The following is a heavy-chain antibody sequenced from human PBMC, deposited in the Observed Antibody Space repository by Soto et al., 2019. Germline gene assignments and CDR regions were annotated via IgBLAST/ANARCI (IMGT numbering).Heavy chain of an antibody. Sequence: ASVKVCCKAPGYTFTSYDINWVRHATGKGLEWMGWMNPNSGNTGYAQKFQGRVTMTRNTSISTAYMELSSLRSEDTAVYYCAILLLMEYPPPGYYWGQGTLVTVSS. CDR1: GYTFTSYD. J-gene: IGHJ4*02. V-gene: IGHV1-8*01. CDR3: AILLLMEYPPPGYY. CDR2: MNPNSGNT. D-gene: IGHD2-8*01.